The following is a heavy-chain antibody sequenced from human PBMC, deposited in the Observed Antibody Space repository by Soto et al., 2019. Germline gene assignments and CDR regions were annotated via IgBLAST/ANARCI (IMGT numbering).Heavy chain of an antibody. Sequence: SETHSLTSTVSGGNIGSYYWSWIRQPPGKGLEWIGYIYYTETTSYNPSLKSRVTISVDTPKNQFSLKLTSVTAADTAVYYCARDKITGLFDYWGQGTLVTVSS. CDR3: ARDKITGLFDY. CDR2: IYYTETT. CDR1: GGNIGSYY. V-gene: IGHV4-59*12. D-gene: IGHD2-8*02. J-gene: IGHJ4*02.